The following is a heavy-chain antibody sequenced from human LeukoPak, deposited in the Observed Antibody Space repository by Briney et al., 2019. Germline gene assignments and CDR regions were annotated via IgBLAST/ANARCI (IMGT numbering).Heavy chain of an antibody. V-gene: IGHV4-39*07. Sequence: SETLSLTCTVSGDSISGSIYYWTWIRQPPEKGLEWIGSIYYSGSTYYSPSLKSRVTISVDKSKNHFSLNLNSVTAADTAVYFCARDLAAGSDYWGQGTLVTVSS. CDR3: ARDLAAGSDY. CDR1: GDSISGSIYY. J-gene: IGHJ4*02. D-gene: IGHD6-13*01. CDR2: IYYSGST.